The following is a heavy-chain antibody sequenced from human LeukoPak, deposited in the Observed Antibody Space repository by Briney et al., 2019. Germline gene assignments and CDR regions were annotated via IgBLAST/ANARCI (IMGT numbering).Heavy chain of an antibody. CDR1: GFTFSSYS. V-gene: IGHV3-21*01. CDR3: ARDGDGYNWFDY. J-gene: IGHJ4*02. D-gene: IGHD5-24*01. Sequence: KSGGSLRLSCAASGFTFSSYSMNWVRQAPGKGLEWVSSISSSSSYTYYADSVKGRFTISRDNAKNSLYLQMNSLRAEDTAVYYCARDGDGYNWFDYWGQGTLVTVSS. CDR2: ISSSSSYT.